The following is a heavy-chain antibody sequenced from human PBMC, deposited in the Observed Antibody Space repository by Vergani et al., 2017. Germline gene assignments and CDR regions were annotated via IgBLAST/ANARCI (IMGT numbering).Heavy chain of an antibody. CDR2: IRSKTYGATK. D-gene: IGHD4-23*01. V-gene: IGHV3-49*04. J-gene: IGHJ4*02. CDR1: GFNFGAYG. CDR3: AVEIYDYGGSRDFYY. Sequence: EVQLVESGGDLVQPGRSLRLSCQTSGFNFGAYGVSWVRQATGKGLEWIGFIRSKTYGATKEYAASVRGRFTISRDDSKGIAYLQMSSLKKEDTAGYRCAVEIYDYGGSRDFYYLGQGTLVVVSS.